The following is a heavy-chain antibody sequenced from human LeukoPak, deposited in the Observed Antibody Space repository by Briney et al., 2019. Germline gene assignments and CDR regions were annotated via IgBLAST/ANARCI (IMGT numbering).Heavy chain of an antibody. CDR3: AKVNGHIAAAGFDY. CDR1: GFTFSSYG. J-gene: IGHJ4*02. CDR2: IRYDRSNK. D-gene: IGHD6-13*01. Sequence: GGSLRLSCAASGFTFSSYGMHWVRQAPGKGLEWVAFIRYDRSNKYYADSVKGRFTISRDNSKNTLYLQMNSLRAEDTAVYYCAKVNGHIAAAGFDYWGQGTLVTVSS. V-gene: IGHV3-30*02.